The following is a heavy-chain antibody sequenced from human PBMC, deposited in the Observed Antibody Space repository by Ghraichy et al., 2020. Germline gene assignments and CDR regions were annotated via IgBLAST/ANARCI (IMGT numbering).Heavy chain of an antibody. CDR1: GFTVSSNY. CDR2: IYSGGST. J-gene: IGHJ4*02. Sequence: GSLRLSCAASGFTVSSNYMSWVRQAPGKGLEWVSVIYSGGSTYYADSVKGRFTISRDNSKNTLYLQMNSLRAEDTAVYYCARHLSGYSSSWYSDYWGQGTLVTVSS. V-gene: IGHV3-53*01. CDR3: ARHLSGYSSSWYSDY. D-gene: IGHD6-13*01.